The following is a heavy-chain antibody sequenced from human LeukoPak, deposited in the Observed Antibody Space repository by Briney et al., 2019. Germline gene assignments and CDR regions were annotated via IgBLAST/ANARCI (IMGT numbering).Heavy chain of an antibody. Sequence: ASVKVSCKASGYTFTGYYMHWVRQAPGQGLEWMGWINPNSGGTNYAQKFQGWVTMTRDTSISTAYMELSRLRSDDTAVYYCARNSRDGLGWFDPWGQGTLVTVSS. J-gene: IGHJ5*02. CDR2: INPNSGGT. CDR1: GYTFTGYY. D-gene: IGHD5-24*01. CDR3: ARNSRDGLGWFDP. V-gene: IGHV1-2*04.